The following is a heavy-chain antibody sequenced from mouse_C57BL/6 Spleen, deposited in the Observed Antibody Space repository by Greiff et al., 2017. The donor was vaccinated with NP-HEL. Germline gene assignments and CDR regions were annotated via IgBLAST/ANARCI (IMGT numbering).Heavy chain of an antibody. J-gene: IGHJ4*01. D-gene: IGHD2-1*01. Sequence: EVQVVESGGGLVQPKGSLKLSCAASGFSFNTYAMNWVRQAPGKGLEWVARIRSKSNNYATYYADSVKDRFTISRADSESMLYLQMNNLKTEDTAMYYCVRHDYGNSYYAMDYWGQGTSVTVSS. CDR3: VRHDYGNSYYAMDY. V-gene: IGHV10-1*01. CDR1: GFSFNTYA. CDR2: IRSKSNNYAT.